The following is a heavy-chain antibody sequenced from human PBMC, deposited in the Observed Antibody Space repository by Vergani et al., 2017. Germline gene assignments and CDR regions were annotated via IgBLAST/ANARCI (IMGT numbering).Heavy chain of an antibody. CDR1: GFTFDDYA. J-gene: IGHJ4*02. CDR2: ISWNSGSI. Sequence: EVQLVESGGGLVQPGRSLRLSCAASGFTFDDYAMHWVRQAPGKGLEWVSGISWNSGSIGYADSVKGRFTISRDNSKNSLYLQMNSLRAEDTALYYCAKARGQPNYFDYWGQGTLVTVSS. CDR3: AKARGQPNYFDY. V-gene: IGHV3-9*01. D-gene: IGHD2-2*01.